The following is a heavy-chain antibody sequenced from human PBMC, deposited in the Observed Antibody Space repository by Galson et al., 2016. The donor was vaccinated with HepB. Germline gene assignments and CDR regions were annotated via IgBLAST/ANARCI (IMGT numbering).Heavy chain of an antibody. CDR1: GFTFSTYD. CDR3: AKRAGGFGEGQFDH. J-gene: IGHJ4*02. CDR2: INGGGDWA. V-gene: IGHV3-23*01. D-gene: IGHD3-10*01. Sequence: SLRLSCAVSGFTFSTYDMSWVRQAPGKGLAWVATINGGGDWAPSAGSVSGRFTISKDNSRNTLYPQMNSLRAEDTAIYFCAKRAGGFGEGQFDHWGPGTMVSGSS.